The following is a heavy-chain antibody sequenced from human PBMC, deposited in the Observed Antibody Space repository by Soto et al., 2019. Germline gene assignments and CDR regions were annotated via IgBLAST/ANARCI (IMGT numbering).Heavy chain of an antibody. CDR2: MNPNSGNT. Sequence: GASVKVSCKASGYTFTSYDINWVRQATGQGLEWMGWMNPNSGNTGYAQKFQGRVTMTRNTSISTAYMELSSLRSEDTAVYYCARLFLGYCSSTSCYPNYYYTDVWGKGTTVTVSS. J-gene: IGHJ6*03. CDR3: ARLFLGYCSSTSCYPNYYYTDV. V-gene: IGHV1-8*01. D-gene: IGHD2-2*01. CDR1: GYTFTSYD.